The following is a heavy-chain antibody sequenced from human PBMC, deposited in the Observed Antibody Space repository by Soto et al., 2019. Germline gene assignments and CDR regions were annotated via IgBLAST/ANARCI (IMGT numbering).Heavy chain of an antibody. Sequence: GGSLRLSCAASWFTVSSNYMSWVRQAPGKGLEWVSVIYSGGSTYYTDSVKGRFTISRDNSKNTLYLQMNSLRAEDTAVYYCARDSKSDYDFWSGAPGGMDVWGQGTTVTVSS. V-gene: IGHV3-53*01. D-gene: IGHD3-3*01. CDR1: WFTVSSNY. CDR2: IYSGGST. CDR3: ARDSKSDYDFWSGAPGGMDV. J-gene: IGHJ6*02.